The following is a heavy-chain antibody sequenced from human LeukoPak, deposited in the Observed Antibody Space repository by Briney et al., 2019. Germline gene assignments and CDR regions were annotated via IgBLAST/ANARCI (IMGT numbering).Heavy chain of an antibody. Sequence: GRSLRLSCAASGFTFSSYDMHWVRQATGKGLEWVSAIGTAGDTYYPGSVKGRFTISRENAKNSLYLQMNSLRAGDTAVYYCARVGYSRQYDYWGQGTLVTVSS. J-gene: IGHJ4*02. CDR2: IGTAGDT. CDR3: ARVGYSRQYDY. V-gene: IGHV3-13*01. D-gene: IGHD1-26*01. CDR1: GFTFSSYD.